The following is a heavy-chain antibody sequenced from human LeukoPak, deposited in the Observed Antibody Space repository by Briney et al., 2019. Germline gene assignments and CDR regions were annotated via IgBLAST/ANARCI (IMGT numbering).Heavy chain of an antibody. CDR2: INHGGST. V-gene: IGHV4-39*07. J-gene: IGHJ6*03. CDR3: AILYYDFWSGYPTRYMDV. CDR1: GGSISSGSYY. Sequence: SETLSLTCTVSGGSISSGSYYWSWIRQPPGKGLEWIGEINHGGSTNYNPSLKSRVTISVDTSKNQFSLKLSSVTAADTAVYYCAILYYDFWSGYPTRYMDVWGKGTTVTVSS. D-gene: IGHD3-3*01.